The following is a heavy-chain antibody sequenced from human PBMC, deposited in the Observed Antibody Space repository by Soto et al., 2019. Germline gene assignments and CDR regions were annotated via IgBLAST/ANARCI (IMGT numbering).Heavy chain of an antibody. Sequence: GSLRLSCAASGFTFSTYNMKWVRQAPGKGLEWVSYISDSSGSTYYADSVKGRFTISRDNAKNSLYLEMNSLRDEDTAVYYCARRLPQWLVIDFWGQGTLVTVSS. J-gene: IGHJ4*02. D-gene: IGHD6-19*01. CDR2: ISDSSGST. CDR3: ARRLPQWLVIDF. CDR1: GFTFSTYN. V-gene: IGHV3-48*02.